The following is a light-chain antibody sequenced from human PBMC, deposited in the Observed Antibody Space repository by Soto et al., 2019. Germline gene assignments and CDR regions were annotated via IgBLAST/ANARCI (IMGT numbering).Light chain of an antibody. CDR1: SSDVGGYNY. J-gene: IGLJ3*02. CDR2: EVT. CDR3: NAYTTSNTWV. V-gene: IGLV2-14*01. Sequence: QSVLTQPASVSGSPGQSITISCTGTSSDVGGYNYVSWYQQHPGKAPKLMIYEVTNRPLGVSNRFSGSRSGNTASLTISGLQAEDEAYYYCNAYTTSNTWVFGGGTKVTVL.